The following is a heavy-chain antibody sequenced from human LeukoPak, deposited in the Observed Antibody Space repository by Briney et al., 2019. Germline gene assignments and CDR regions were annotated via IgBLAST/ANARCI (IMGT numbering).Heavy chain of an antibody. J-gene: IGHJ4*02. CDR3: AKGDPYYYDSSGYYLGPVDY. D-gene: IGHD3-22*01. V-gene: IGHV3-23*01. Sequence: PGGSLRLSCAASGFTFSSYAMSWVRQAPGKGLEWVSAISGSGGSTYYADSVKGRFTISRDNSKNTLYLQMNSLRAEDTAVYYCAKGDPYYYDSSGYYLGPVDYWSQGTLVTVSS. CDR2: ISGSGGST. CDR1: GFTFSSYA.